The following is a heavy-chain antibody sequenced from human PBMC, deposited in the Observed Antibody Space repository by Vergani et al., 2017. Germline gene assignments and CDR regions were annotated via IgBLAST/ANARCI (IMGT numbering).Heavy chain of an antibody. CDR2: ISYDGSNK. Sequence: QVQLVESGGGVVQPGRSLRLSCAASGFTFSSYAMHWVRQAPGKGLEWVAVISYDGSNKYYADSVKGRFTISRENSKNTLYLQMNSLRAEDTAVYYCAREENAYYDFWSGYYEDYWGQGTLVTVSS. CDR3: AREENAYYDFWSGYYEDY. D-gene: IGHD3-3*01. CDR1: GFTFSSYA. J-gene: IGHJ4*02. V-gene: IGHV3-30*01.